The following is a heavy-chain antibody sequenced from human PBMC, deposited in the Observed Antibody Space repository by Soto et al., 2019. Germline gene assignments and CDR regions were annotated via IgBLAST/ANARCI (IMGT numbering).Heavy chain of an antibody. CDR2: IIPILGIA. CDR1: GGTFSSYT. D-gene: IGHD2-15*01. V-gene: IGHV1-69*04. J-gene: IGHJ6*03. Sequence: ASVKVSCKASGGTFSSYTISWVRQAPGQGLEWMGRIIPILGIANYAQKFQGRATITADKSTSTAYMELSSLRSEDTAVYYCAKEYSSGGSCYQYYYYYYMDVWGKGTTVTVSS. CDR3: AKEYSSGGSCYQYYYYYYMDV.